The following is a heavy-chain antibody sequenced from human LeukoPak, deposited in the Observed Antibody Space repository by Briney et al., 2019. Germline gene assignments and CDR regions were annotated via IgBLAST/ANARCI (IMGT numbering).Heavy chain of an antibody. V-gene: IGHV3-7*03. D-gene: IGHD3-3*01. J-gene: IGHJ4*02. Sequence: GGSLRLSCVASGFTFGKYWMSWVRQAPGKGLEWVANIKLDGSEKNYVDSVKGRFTISRDNTKNSLYLQMNSLRVEDTAVLYCARDQYDTWSRRGNFDSWGQGTLVIVSS. CDR3: ARDQYDTWSRRGNFDS. CDR2: IKLDGSEK. CDR1: GFTFGKYW.